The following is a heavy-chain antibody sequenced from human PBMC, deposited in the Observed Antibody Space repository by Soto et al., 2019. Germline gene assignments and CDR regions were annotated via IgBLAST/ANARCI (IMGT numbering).Heavy chain of an antibody. Sequence: EVQLVESGGGLVQPGGSLRLSCAASGFTVSSNYMSWVRQAPGKGLEWVAGIYSGGSTYYADSVKGRFTISRDNSKNTLYLQINSLRAEDTAVYYCARDGGACSSTSCYVNYYYYYMDVWGKGTTVTVS. CDR1: GFTVSSNY. D-gene: IGHD2-2*01. J-gene: IGHJ6*03. V-gene: IGHV3-66*01. CDR2: IYSGGST. CDR3: ARDGGACSSTSCYVNYYYYYMDV.